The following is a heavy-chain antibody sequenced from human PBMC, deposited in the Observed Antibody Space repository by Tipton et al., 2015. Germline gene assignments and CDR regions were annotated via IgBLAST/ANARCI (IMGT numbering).Heavy chain of an antibody. J-gene: IGHJ4*02. CDR1: GGSVSSGDYY. Sequence: TLSLTCTVSGGSVSSGDYYWSWIRQPPGKGLEWIGYIYYSGSTNYNPSLKSRLTISLDTSKNQFSLKLSSVTAADTAVYYCARDYYGSGSYYRYFDYWGQGTLVTVSS. V-gene: IGHV4-61*08. CDR3: ARDYYGSGSYYRYFDY. CDR2: IYYSGST. D-gene: IGHD3-10*01.